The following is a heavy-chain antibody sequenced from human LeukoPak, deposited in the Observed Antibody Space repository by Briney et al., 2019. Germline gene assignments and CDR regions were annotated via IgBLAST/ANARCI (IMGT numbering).Heavy chain of an antibody. D-gene: IGHD3-22*01. V-gene: IGHV3-74*01. Sequence: GGSLRLSCAASGFTFSSYWMHWVRQAPGKGLVWVSRINSDGSSTSYADSVKGRFTISRDNSKNTLYLQMNSLRAEDTAVYYCAKDNQLYDSSGYLDAFDIWGQGTMVTVSS. CDR1: GFTFSSYW. CDR2: INSDGSST. CDR3: AKDNQLYDSSGYLDAFDI. J-gene: IGHJ3*02.